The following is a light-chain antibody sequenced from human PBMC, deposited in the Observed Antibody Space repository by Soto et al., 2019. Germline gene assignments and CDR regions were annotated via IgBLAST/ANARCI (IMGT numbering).Light chain of an antibody. V-gene: IGKV1-6*01. CDR2: AAS. CDR3: LQDYNSLRT. Sequence: AIQMTQSPSSLSASVVDGLTITARASQGIRNDLGWYQQKPGKAPKLLIYAASTLQSGVPSRFSGSGSGTDFTLTISSLQPEDVATYYCLQDYNSLRTFGQGTKVEIK. J-gene: IGKJ1*01. CDR1: QGIRND.